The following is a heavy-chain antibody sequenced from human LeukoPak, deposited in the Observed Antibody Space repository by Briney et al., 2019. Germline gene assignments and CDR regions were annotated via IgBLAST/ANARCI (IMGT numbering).Heavy chain of an antibody. D-gene: IGHD5-18*01. J-gene: IGHJ4*02. CDR1: GYPFTTYY. Sequence: GASVKVSCKASGYPFTTYYIHWVRQAPSQGLEWMAILNPSGGSSTYAQKFQRRLTVNRDTSTSTVYMEMSSLTSDDTAVYYCLRASDTAMNRDDYWGQGTLVTASA. CDR2: LNPSGGSS. CDR3: LRASDTAMNRDDY. V-gene: IGHV1-46*03.